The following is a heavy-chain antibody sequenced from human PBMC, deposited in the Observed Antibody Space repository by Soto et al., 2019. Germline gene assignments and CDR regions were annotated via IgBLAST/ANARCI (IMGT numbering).Heavy chain of an antibody. J-gene: IGHJ6*02. CDR1: GYSFTSYW. D-gene: IGHD5-12*01. CDR2: IDPSDSYT. Sequence: GESLKISCKGSGYSFTSYWISWVRQMPGKGLEWMGRIDPSDSYTNYSPSFQGHVTISADKSISTAYLQWSSLKAPDTAMYYCARWGGYNPSYYYYGMDVWGQGTTVTVSS. V-gene: IGHV5-10-1*01. CDR3: ARWGGYNPSYYYYGMDV.